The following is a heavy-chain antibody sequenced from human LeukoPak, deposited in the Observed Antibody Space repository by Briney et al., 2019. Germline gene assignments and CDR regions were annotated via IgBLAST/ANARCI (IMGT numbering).Heavy chain of an antibody. V-gene: IGHV3-48*03. D-gene: IGHD5-18*01. CDR1: GFTFSSYE. J-gene: IGHJ4*02. CDR3: ARERGYSYGKIDY. CDR2: ISSSGSTI. Sequence: GGSLRLSCAASGFTFSSYEMNWVRQAPGKGLEWVSYISSSGSTIYYADSVKGRFTISRDNAKNSLYLQMNSLRAEETAVYYCARERGYSYGKIDYWGQGTLVTVSS.